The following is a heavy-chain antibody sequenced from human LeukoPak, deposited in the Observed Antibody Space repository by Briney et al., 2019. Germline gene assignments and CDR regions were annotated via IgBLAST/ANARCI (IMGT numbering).Heavy chain of an antibody. V-gene: IGHV1-46*03. CDR1: GYTFTSYY. Sequence: ASVKVSCNASGYTFTSYYMHWVRQAPGQGLEWMGIINPSGGSTSYAQKFQGRITMTRDTSTSTVYMELSSLRSEDTAVYYCATYHLGYCSSTSCYSYAFDIWGQGTMVTVSS. D-gene: IGHD2-2*02. CDR3: ATYHLGYCSSTSCYSYAFDI. CDR2: INPSGGST. J-gene: IGHJ3*02.